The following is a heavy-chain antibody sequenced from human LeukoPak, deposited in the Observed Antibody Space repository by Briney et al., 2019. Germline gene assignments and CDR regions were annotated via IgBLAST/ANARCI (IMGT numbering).Heavy chain of an antibody. D-gene: IGHD3-3*02. V-gene: IGHV3-7*01. Sequence: GGSLRLSCAASGFTFSRYWMTWVRQAPGKGLEWVANIKQDGSDKYYVDSVKGRFTISRDNAKNSLYLQMHSLRAEDTAVYYCATQSHALFEYWGQGTVVTVSS. CDR1: GFTFSRYW. J-gene: IGHJ4*02. CDR2: IKQDGSDK. CDR3: ATQSHALFEY.